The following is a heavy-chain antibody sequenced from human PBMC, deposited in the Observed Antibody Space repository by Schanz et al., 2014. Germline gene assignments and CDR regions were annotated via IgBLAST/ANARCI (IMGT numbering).Heavy chain of an antibody. CDR2: INPNTGGT. CDR1: GYTFTGYS. D-gene: IGHD6-13*01. J-gene: IGHJ6*02. V-gene: IGHV1-2*06. CDR3: ARDNLVSSSWYNYYGMDV. Sequence: QVQLVQSGADVKKPGASVKVSCKASGYTFTGYSMHWVRQAPGQGLEWMGRINPNTGGTQYAQKFQGRVTMTTDTSTSTAYMELRSLRSDDTAVYYCARDNLVSSSWYNYYGMDVWGQGTTVTVSS.